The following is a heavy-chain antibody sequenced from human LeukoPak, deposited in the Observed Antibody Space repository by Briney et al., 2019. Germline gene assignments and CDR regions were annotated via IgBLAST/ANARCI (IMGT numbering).Heavy chain of an antibody. CDR2: IFYSGST. J-gene: IGHJ4*02. Sequence: SETLSLTCTVSGDSISSSSYYWGWIRQPPGKGLEWIGNIFYSGSTYYNPSLKSRVTISVDTSKNQFSLKLSSVTAADTAVYYCARPDITMILEYWGQGTLVTVSS. D-gene: IGHD3-22*01. V-gene: IGHV4-39*01. CDR1: GDSISSSSYY. CDR3: ARPDITMILEY.